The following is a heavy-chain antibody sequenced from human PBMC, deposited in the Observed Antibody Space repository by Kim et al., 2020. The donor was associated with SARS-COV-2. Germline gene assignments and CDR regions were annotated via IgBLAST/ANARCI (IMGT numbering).Heavy chain of an antibody. V-gene: IGHV6-1*01. CDR3: ARAADRRLEY. CDR2: TKYRSKWDT. CDR1: GDSVSSTSVA. Sequence: SQTLSLTCAISGDSVSSTSVAWNWIRQSPSRGLEWLGWTKYRSKWDTEYAVSVKGRITITSDTSSNQFSLHLDSVTPEDTAVYYCARAADRRLEYWGQGALVTVSS. J-gene: IGHJ4*02.